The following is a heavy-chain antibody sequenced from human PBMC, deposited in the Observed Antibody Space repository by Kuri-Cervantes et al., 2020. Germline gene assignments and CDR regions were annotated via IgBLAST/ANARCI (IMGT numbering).Heavy chain of an antibody. J-gene: IGHJ4*02. Sequence: SGPTLVKPTHTLTLTCTFSGFSLQRSGVSVGWIRQSPGKAVEWLELIYWDDVKRYIPSLKSRLTVTKETSKTQAVLTMTNMDTVDTATYYFAHRWRMGVDYWGQGTLVTVSS. CDR2: IYWDDVK. V-gene: IGHV2-5*02. CDR3: AHRWRMGVDY. D-gene: IGHD3-16*01. CDR1: GFSLQRSGVS.